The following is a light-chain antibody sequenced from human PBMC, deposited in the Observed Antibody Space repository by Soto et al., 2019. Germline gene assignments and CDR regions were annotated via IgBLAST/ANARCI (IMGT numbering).Light chain of an antibody. CDR3: QQYNNWPTWT. J-gene: IGKJ1*01. Sequence: EIVMTQSPATMSVSPGERATLSCRASQSVSSNLAWYQQKPCQAPRLLIYGAATRATGIPARFSGSGSGTEFTLTISSLQYEDVAVYYCQQYNNWPTWTFGQGTKVEIK. CDR2: GAA. V-gene: IGKV3-15*01. CDR1: QSVSSN.